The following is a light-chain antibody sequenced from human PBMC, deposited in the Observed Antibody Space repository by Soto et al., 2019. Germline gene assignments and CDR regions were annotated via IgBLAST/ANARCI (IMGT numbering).Light chain of an antibody. V-gene: IGKV3-20*01. CDR3: QQTYSTPPYT. J-gene: IGKJ2*01. CDR2: GVF. CDR1: QSVSSSF. Sequence: EIVLTQSPGTLSLSPGERATLSCRASQSVSSSFLTWYQQKPGQAPRLLIYGVFSRATGIPDRFSGSGSGTDFTLTISRLEPEDSATYYCQQTYSTPPYTFGQGTKLEIK.